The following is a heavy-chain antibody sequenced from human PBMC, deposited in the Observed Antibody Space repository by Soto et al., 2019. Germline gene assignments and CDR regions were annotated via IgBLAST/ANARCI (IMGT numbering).Heavy chain of an antibody. V-gene: IGHV4-59*08. CDR1: GGSISSYY. J-gene: IGHJ6*02. CDR2: IYYSGST. D-gene: IGHD3-9*01. Sequence: SETLSLTCTVSGGSISSYYWSWIRQPPGKGLEWIGYIYYSGSTNYNPSLKSRVTISVDTSKNQFSLKLSSVTAADTAVYYCARRDILSSPRDYYYGMDVWGQGTTVTAP. CDR3: ARRDILSSPRDYYYGMDV.